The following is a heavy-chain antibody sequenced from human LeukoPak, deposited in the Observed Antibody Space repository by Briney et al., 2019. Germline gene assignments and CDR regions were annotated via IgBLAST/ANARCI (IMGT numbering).Heavy chain of an antibody. D-gene: IGHD3-22*01. CDR3: ARDTRHYYESSRYILIEVSQDFDY. CDR2: ISSNSSYI. V-gene: IGHV3-21*01. Sequence: GGSLRLSCAASAFTFSIYSMNWVRQAPGKGLEWVSSISSNSSYIYYADSVKGRLTISRDNAKNSLYMQMNRLRAEDTAVNYCARDTRHYYESSRYILIEVSQDFDYWGQGTLVTVSS. J-gene: IGHJ4*02. CDR1: AFTFSIYS.